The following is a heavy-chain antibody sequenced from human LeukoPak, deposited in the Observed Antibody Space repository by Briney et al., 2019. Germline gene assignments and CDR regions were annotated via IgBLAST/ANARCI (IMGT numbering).Heavy chain of an antibody. CDR2: LNGDENTI. CDR1: GCTFSIYW. CDR3: VRGLGSYQFDY. V-gene: IGHV3-74*01. Sequence: GGSLRLSCAASGCTFSIYWMHWVRQAPGKGLVWVSHLNGDENTITYADSVKGRFTISRDNAKNTLYLQMNSLRAEDTAVYYCVRGLGSYQFDYWGQGTLVTVAS. D-gene: IGHD2-2*01. J-gene: IGHJ4*02.